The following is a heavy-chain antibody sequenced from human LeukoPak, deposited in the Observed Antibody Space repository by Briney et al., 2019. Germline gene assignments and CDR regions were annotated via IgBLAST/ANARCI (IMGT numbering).Heavy chain of an antibody. Sequence: SVKVSCKASGGTFSSYAISWVRQAPGQGLEWMGRIIPILGIANYAQKFQGRVTITADKSTSTAYMELSSLRSEDTAVYYCAGDVYDYYDSSGVNYWGQGTLVTVSS. CDR1: GGTFSSYA. J-gene: IGHJ4*02. V-gene: IGHV1-69*04. CDR3: AGDVYDYYDSSGVNY. CDR2: IIPILGIA. D-gene: IGHD3-22*01.